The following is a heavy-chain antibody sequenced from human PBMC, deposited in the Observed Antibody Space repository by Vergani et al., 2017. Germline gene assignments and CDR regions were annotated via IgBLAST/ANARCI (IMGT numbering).Heavy chain of an antibody. CDR2: IKQDGSEK. V-gene: IGHV3-7*03. D-gene: IGHD2-2*01. CDR1: GFTFSSYW. Sequence: EVQLVESGGGLVQPGGSLRLSCAASGFTFSSYWMSWVRQAPGKGLEWVANIKQDGSEKYYVDSVKGRFTISRDNAKNSLYLQMNSLRAEDTAVYYCARDGPYSTKVPSNYWGQGTLVTVSS. J-gene: IGHJ4*02. CDR3: ARDGPYSTKVPSNY.